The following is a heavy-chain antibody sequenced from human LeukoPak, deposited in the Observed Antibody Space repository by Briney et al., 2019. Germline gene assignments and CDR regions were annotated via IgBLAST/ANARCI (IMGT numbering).Heavy chain of an antibody. V-gene: IGHV1-24*01. CDR3: ATDLVEWVVAATGY. CDR1: GYTLTELS. D-gene: IGHD2-15*01. Sequence: ASVKVSCKVSGYTLTELSMHWVRLAPGKGLEWMGGFDPEDGETIYAQKFQGRVTMTEDTSTDTDYMELSSMRSEDTAVYYCATDLVEWVVAATGYWGQGTLVTVSS. J-gene: IGHJ4*02. CDR2: FDPEDGET.